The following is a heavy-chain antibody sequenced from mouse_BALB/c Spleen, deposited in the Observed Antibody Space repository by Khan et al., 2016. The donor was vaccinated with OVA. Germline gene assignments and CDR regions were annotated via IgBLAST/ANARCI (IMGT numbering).Heavy chain of an antibody. D-gene: IGHD2-1*01. Sequence: QVQLQQSGAELVKPGTSVKLSCKTSGYTFPSYWIQWVKQRPGQGLGWIGQIFPGTGTTYYNENFKAKATMTVDPSSNSAYMQLTRLTSEDSAVYFCARGYFGNYDFVYWGQGTLVTVAP. CDR2: IFPGTGTT. J-gene: IGHJ3*01. CDR1: GYTFPSYW. CDR3: ARGYFGNYDFVY. V-gene: IGHV1S132*01.